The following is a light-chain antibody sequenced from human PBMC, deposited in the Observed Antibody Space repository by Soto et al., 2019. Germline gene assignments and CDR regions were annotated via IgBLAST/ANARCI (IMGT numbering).Light chain of an antibody. J-gene: IGKJ5*01. CDR1: PSVGSY. V-gene: IGKV3-11*01. CDR2: DAS. CDR3: QQRNNGPRIT. Sequence: EVLLPQSPATLSLSPGERATLSCRASPSVGSYLAWYQQKPGQAPRLLIYDASKRATDIPTRFSGSGSGTDFTLTISSLEPEDFAVYYCQQRNNGPRITVGQGTRLEIK.